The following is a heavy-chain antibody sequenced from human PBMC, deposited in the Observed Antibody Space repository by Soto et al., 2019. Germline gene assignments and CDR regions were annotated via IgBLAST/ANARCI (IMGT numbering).Heavy chain of an antibody. CDR2: VFYSGAT. J-gene: IGHJ4*02. V-gene: IGHV4-30-4*01. Sequence: PSETLSLTCNVSGGPIKTGDYYWSWIRQPPGKGLEWIGYVFYSGATNYSPSLKSRAAISMDTSKNLFSLSLTSVTAADTAVYYSARAGFSYGHLLYWGQGIRVTVSS. CDR1: GGPIKTGDYY. CDR3: ARAGFSYGHLLY. D-gene: IGHD3-10*01.